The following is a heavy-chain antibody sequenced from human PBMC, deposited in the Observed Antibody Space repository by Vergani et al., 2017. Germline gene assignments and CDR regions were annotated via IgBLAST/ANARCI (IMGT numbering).Heavy chain of an antibody. Sequence: EVQLVESGGGLVKPGGSLRLSCAASGFTFSSYSMNWVRQAPGKGLEWVSSISSSSSYIYYAASVKGRFTISRDNAKNSLYLQMNSLRAEDTAVYYCAREGGVEGLTTHGVVDYWGQGTLVTVSS. CDR2: ISSSSSYI. D-gene: IGHD1/OR15-1a*01. V-gene: IGHV3-21*01. CDR1: GFTFSSYS. CDR3: AREGGVEGLTTHGVVDY. J-gene: IGHJ4*02.